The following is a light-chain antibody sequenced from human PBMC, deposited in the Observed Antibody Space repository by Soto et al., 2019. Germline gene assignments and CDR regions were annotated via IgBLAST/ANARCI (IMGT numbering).Light chain of an antibody. J-gene: IGKJ1*01. V-gene: IGKV1-5*01. Sequence: DIQMTQSPSTPSGSVGDRVTITCRASQSINRRLAWYQQKPGKAPNLLIYDASTLESGVPARFSGGDSGTEFTLTISSLQPDDFTTFYCQQYNSYPWTFGQGTKVDIK. CDR2: DAS. CDR1: QSINRR. CDR3: QQYNSYPWT.